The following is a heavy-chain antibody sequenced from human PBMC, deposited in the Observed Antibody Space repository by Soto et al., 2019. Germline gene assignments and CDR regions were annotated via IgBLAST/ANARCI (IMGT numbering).Heavy chain of an antibody. Sequence: ASVKVSCKASGYTFTSYAMHWVRQAPGQRLEWMGWINAGNGNTKYSQKFQGRVTITRDTSASTAYMELSSLRSEDTAVYYCARVRGVYAYYYYYGMDVWGQGTTVTVSS. V-gene: IGHV1-3*01. CDR2: INAGNGNT. CDR3: ARVRGVYAYYYYYGMDV. CDR1: GYTFTSYA. D-gene: IGHD2-8*01. J-gene: IGHJ6*02.